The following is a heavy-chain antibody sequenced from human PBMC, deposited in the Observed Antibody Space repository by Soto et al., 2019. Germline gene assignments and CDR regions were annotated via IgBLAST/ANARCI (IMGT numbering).Heavy chain of an antibody. J-gene: IGHJ4*02. Sequence: GGSLRLSCAASGFTFSNAWMSWVRQAPGKGLEWVGRIKSKTDGGTTDYAAPVKGRFTISRDDSKNTLYLQMNSLKTEDTAVYYCTTVNSYYYDSSGYYYFDYWGQGTLVTVSS. V-gene: IGHV3-15*01. CDR2: IKSKTDGGTT. CDR3: TTVNSYYYDSSGYYYFDY. CDR1: GFTFSNAW. D-gene: IGHD3-22*01.